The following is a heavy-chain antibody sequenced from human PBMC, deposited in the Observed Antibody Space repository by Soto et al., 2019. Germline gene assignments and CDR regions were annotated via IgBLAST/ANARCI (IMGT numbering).Heavy chain of an antibody. D-gene: IGHD2-2*01. J-gene: IGHJ4*02. Sequence: PGGSLRLSCAASGFSFSSYALNWVRQAPGKGLEWVSAISASGTTTYYADSVKGRFTISRDNSKRTLFLQMDSLSPEDTAVYYCATYTSHFDYWGQGTLVTVSS. CDR2: ISASGTTT. CDR3: ATYTSHFDY. V-gene: IGHV3-23*01. CDR1: GFSFSSYA.